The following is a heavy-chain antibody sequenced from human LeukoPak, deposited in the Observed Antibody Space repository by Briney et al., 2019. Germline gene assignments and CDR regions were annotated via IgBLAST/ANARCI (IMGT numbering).Heavy chain of an antibody. J-gene: IGHJ4*02. CDR1: GFTFSSYW. D-gene: IGHD2-8*01. CDR2: IKEDGSEK. V-gene: IGHV3-7*03. CDR3: AKDLTPGLMVYVHDY. Sequence: GGSLRLSCAASGFTFSSYWMSWVRQAPGKGLEWVANIKEDGSEKYYVDSVKGRFTFSRDNAKNTLYLQMNSLRAEDTAVYYCAKDLTPGLMVYVHDYWGQGTLVTVSS.